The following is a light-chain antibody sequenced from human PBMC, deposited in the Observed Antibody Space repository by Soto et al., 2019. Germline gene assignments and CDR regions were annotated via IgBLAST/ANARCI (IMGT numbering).Light chain of an antibody. CDR3: QHYENLPLT. CDR2: DAS. CDR1: QDIGNR. Sequence: DIQMTQSPSPLSASVGDRVTITCQASQDIGNRLNWYQQKPGKAPNFLIYDASNLETGVPPRFSGSGSGTHFTLTITSLQPEDVATYYCQHYENLPLTFGGGTKVEIK. V-gene: IGKV1-33*01. J-gene: IGKJ4*01.